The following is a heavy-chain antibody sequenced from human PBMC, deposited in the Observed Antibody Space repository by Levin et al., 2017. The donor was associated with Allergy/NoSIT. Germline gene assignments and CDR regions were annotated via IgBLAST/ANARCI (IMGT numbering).Heavy chain of an antibody. J-gene: IGHJ6*02. V-gene: IGHV4-39*07. CDR1: GGSISSSSYY. D-gene: IGHD2-8*01. CDR3: ARDNGREPRYYYGMDV. CDR2: IYYSGST. Sequence: SETLSLTCTVSGGSISSSSYYWGWIRQPPGKGLEWIGSIYYSGSTYYNPSLKSRVTISVDTSKNQFSLKLSSVTAADTAVYYCARDNGREPRYYYGMDVWGQGTTVTVPS.